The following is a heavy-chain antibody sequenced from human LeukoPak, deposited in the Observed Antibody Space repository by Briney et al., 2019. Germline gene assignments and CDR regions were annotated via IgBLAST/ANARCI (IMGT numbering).Heavy chain of an antibody. CDR2: IYYSGST. Sequence: SETLSLTCTVSGGSISSSSYYWGWIRQPPGKGLEWIGSIYYSGSTYYNPSLKSRVTISVDTSKNQFSLKLSSVTAADTAVYYCARPSIAAAGTYYGMDVWGQGTTVTVSS. CDR3: ARPSIAAAGTYYGMDV. D-gene: IGHD6-13*01. V-gene: IGHV4-39*01. J-gene: IGHJ6*02. CDR1: GGSISSSSYY.